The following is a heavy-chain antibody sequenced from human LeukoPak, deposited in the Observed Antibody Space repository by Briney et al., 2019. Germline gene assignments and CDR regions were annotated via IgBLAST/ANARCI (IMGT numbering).Heavy chain of an antibody. D-gene: IGHD4-17*01. CDR2: INHTGST. J-gene: IGHJ4*02. CDR3: ARGKVRGDYDIPY. V-gene: IGHV4-34*01. CDR1: GGSFSGYY. Sequence: SQTLSLTCAVYGGSFSGYYWSWIRQPPGKGLEWIGEINHTGSTNYNPSLKSRVTISLDTSKNQFSLKLSSVTAADTAVYYCARGKVRGDYDIPYWGQGSLLTVSS.